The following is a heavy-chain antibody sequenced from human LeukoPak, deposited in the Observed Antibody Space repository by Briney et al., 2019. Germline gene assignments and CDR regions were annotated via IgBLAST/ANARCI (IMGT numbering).Heavy chain of an antibody. D-gene: IGHD2-2*01. Sequence: GGSLRLSCAASGFTFSSYAMSWVRQAPGKGLEWVSAISGSGGSTYYADSVKGRFTISRDNSKNTLYLQMNSLRAEDTAVYYCAKEADQLLLRAYYYYYCGMDVWGQGTTVTVSS. J-gene: IGHJ6*02. CDR2: ISGSGGST. CDR1: GFTFSSYA. V-gene: IGHV3-23*01. CDR3: AKEADQLLLRAYYYYYCGMDV.